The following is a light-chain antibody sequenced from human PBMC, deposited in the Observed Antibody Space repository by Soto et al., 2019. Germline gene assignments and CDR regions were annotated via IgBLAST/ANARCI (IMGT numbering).Light chain of an antibody. Sequence: EIVMTQSPATLSVSPGERATLSCRASQSVSSNLAWYQQKPGRAPRLLIYGASTRATGIPARFSGSGSGTEFTLTISSLQSEDFAVYYCQQYNNWPFTFGPGTKVVIK. CDR3: QQYNNWPFT. CDR2: GAS. J-gene: IGKJ3*01. CDR1: QSVSSN. V-gene: IGKV3-15*01.